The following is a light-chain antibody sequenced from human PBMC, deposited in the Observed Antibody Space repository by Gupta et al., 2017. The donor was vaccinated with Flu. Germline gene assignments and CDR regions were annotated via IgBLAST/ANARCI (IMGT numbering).Light chain of an antibody. CDR1: IIGRKS. Sequence: SYLLPPPPSVALAPGQTARLTCGANIIGRKSVHWYQHKPGQAPVLVVYDDDDRPSGIPERFSGATSGNTTALTNSRVEAGDEADYYCQVWDSSGDHSAVFGGGTKLTVL. CDR2: DDD. J-gene: IGLJ3*02. V-gene: IGLV3-21*02. CDR3: QVWDSSGDHSAV.